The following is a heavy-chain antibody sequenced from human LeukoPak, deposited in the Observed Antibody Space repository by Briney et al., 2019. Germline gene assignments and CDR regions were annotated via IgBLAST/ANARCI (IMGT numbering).Heavy chain of an antibody. CDR1: GYTFTSYD. V-gene: IGHV1-8*01. D-gene: IGHD3-10*01. Sequence: ASVKVSCKASGYTFTSYDFNWVRQATGQRPEWMGWMSPNSGDTGYAQKFQDRVTMTRNTSISTAYMELSSLRSDDTAVYYCATKGVGFQITYYYGMDVWGQGTTVTVS. J-gene: IGHJ6*02. CDR2: MSPNSGDT. CDR3: ATKGVGFQITYYYGMDV.